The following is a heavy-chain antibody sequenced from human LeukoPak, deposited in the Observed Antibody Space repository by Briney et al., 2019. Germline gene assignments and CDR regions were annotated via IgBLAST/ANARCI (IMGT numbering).Heavy chain of an antibody. V-gene: IGHV4-59*08. CDR3: ARQGYDILTGYFPFDY. CDR1: GGSISSYY. D-gene: IGHD3-9*01. J-gene: IGHJ4*02. Sequence: SSETLSLTCTVSGGSISSYYWSWIRQPPGKGLEWIGYIYYSGSTNYNPSLKSRVTISVDTSKNQFSLKLSSVTAADTAVYYCARQGYDILTGYFPFDYWGQGTLVTVSS. CDR2: IYYSGST.